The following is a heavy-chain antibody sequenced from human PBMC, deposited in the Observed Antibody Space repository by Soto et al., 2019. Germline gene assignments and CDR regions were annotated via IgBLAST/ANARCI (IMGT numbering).Heavy chain of an antibody. V-gene: IGHV4-30-2*01. Sequence: TLSRNCAVSGGSISSGGYSWSWVRQPPGKGLEWIGYIYHSGSTYYNPSLKSRVTISVDRSKNQFSLKLSSVTAADTAVYYCARGKGDYYDSSGYWSSGNFDYWGQGTQVTVSS. CDR2: IYHSGST. CDR1: GGSISSGGYS. D-gene: IGHD3-22*01. J-gene: IGHJ4*02. CDR3: ARGKGDYYDSSGYWSSGNFDY.